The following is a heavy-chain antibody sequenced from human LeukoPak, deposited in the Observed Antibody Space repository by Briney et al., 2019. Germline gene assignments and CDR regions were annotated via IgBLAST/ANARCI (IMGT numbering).Heavy chain of an antibody. J-gene: IGHJ4*02. D-gene: IGHD3-10*01. V-gene: IGHV1-69*04. Sequence: ASVKVSCKASGGTFSSYAISWVRQAPGQGLEWMGRIIPILGIANYAQKFQGRVTITADKSTSTAYMELSSLRSEDTAVYYCARGDMARGVIIFDYWGQGTLVIVSS. CDR1: GGTFSSYA. CDR3: ARGDMARGVIIFDY. CDR2: IIPILGIA.